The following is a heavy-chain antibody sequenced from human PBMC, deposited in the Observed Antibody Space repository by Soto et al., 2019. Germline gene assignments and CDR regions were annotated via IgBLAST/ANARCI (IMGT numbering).Heavy chain of an antibody. CDR2: MSHSGGT. D-gene: IGHD1-1*01. J-gene: IGHJ3*02. V-gene: IGHV4-34*01. CDR3: ARVERGTVTTVVDAFDI. Sequence: QVQLQQWGAGLLKPSETLSLTCAVYGGFVSSGTYYWSWIRQPPGKGLEWIGEMSHSGGTHFNPSLKSRVTISVDPSKSQFSLKMSSVTAADTALYYCARVERGTVTTVVDAFDIWGPGTMVTVSS. CDR1: GGFVSSGTYY.